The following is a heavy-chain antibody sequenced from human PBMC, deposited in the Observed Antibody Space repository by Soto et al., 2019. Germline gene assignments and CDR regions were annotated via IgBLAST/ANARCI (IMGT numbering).Heavy chain of an antibody. CDR1: GFTFSSYG. D-gene: IGHD4-17*01. V-gene: IGHV3-33*01. J-gene: IGHJ6*02. Sequence: GGSLRLSCAASGFTFSSYGMHWVRQAPGKGLEWVAVIWYDGSNKYYADSVKGRFTISRDNSKNTLYLQMNSLRAEDTAVYYCARDNYGGNSVGYYRMDVWGQGTTVTVSS. CDR2: IWYDGSNK. CDR3: ARDNYGGNSVGYYRMDV.